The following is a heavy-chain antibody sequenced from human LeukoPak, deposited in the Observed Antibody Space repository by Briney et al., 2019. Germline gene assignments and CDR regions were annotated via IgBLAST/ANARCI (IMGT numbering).Heavy chain of an antibody. CDR3: ARRITIAAAGWGYGMVV. Sequence: GGSLRLSCAASGFTFNNHWMSWVRQAPGKGLEWVANIRHDGSDKKYVDSVKGRFTISRDNAENSLFLQMNSLRAEDTAVYYCARRITIAAAGWGYGMVVWGQGTTVTVSS. J-gene: IGHJ6*02. D-gene: IGHD6-13*01. CDR2: IRHDGSDK. V-gene: IGHV3-7*03. CDR1: GFTFNNHW.